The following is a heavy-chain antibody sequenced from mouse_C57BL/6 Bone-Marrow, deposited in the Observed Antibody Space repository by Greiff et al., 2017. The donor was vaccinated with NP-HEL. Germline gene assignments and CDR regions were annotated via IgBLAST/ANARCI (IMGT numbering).Heavy chain of an antibody. CDR2: IYPRDGST. CDR3: ARSPLYYYGSRYFDY. CDR1: GYTFTDHT. V-gene: IGHV1-78*01. D-gene: IGHD1-1*01. J-gene: IGHJ2*01. Sequence: QVQLKESDAELVKPGASVKISCKVSGYTFTDHTIHWMKQRPEQGLEWIGYIYPRDGSTKYNAKFKGKATLTADKSSSTAYMQLNSLTSEDAAVYFCARSPLYYYGSRYFDYWGQGTTLTVSS.